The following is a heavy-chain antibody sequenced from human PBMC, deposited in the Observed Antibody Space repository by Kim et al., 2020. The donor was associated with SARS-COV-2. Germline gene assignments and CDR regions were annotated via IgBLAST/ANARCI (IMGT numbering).Heavy chain of an antibody. D-gene: IGHD2-2*01. V-gene: IGHV3-7*03. J-gene: IGHJ6*02. CDR2: IKQDGSEK. Sequence: GGSLRLSCAASGFTFSSYWMSWVRQAPGKGLEWVANIKQDGSEKYYVDSVKGRFTISRDNAKNSLYLQMNSLRAEDTAVYYCAREDQLLIPPVYYYYGMDVWGQGTTVTVSS. CDR1: GFTFSSYW. CDR3: AREDQLLIPPVYYYYGMDV.